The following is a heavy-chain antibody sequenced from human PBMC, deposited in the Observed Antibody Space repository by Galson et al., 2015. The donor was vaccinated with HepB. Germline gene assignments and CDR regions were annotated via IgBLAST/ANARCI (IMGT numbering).Heavy chain of an antibody. CDR3: VRDRGSGFGGNDVPSFDY. Sequence: SLRLSCAASGFRLTDYAMNWVRRAPGKGLEWAAYISSDSRTIHYADSVKGRFTISRDNAKNSVYLQMTNLGGEDTAVYYCVRDRGSGFGGNDVPSFDYWGRGTLVTVSS. CDR1: GFRLTDYA. CDR2: ISSDSRTI. D-gene: IGHD5-12*01. J-gene: IGHJ4*02. V-gene: IGHV3-48*01.